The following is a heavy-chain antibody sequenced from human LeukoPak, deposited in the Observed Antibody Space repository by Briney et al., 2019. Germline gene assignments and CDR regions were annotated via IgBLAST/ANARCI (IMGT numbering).Heavy chain of an antibody. Sequence: SVKVSCKASGGTFSSYAISWVRQAPGQGLEWMGGIIPIFGTANYAQKFQGRVTITADESTSTAYMELSSLRSEDTAVYYCARDRVSCSGGSCSDYYYYMDVWGKGTTVTVSS. V-gene: IGHV1-69*13. CDR3: ARDRVSCSGGSCSDYYYYMDV. CDR1: GGTFSSYA. J-gene: IGHJ6*03. CDR2: IIPIFGTA. D-gene: IGHD2-15*01.